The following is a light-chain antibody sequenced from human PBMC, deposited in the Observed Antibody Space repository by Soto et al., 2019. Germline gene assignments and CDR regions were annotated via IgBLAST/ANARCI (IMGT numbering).Light chain of an antibody. V-gene: IGKV3-15*01. CDR1: QSVSSSY. Sequence: EIVLTQSPGTLSLSPGERATLSCRARQSVSSSYLAWYQQKPGQAPRLLIVGSFARATGIPARFSGSGSGSEFTLTISGLQSEDFAVYYCQQYNDRPPITLGQGTRLEIK. CDR3: QQYNDRPPIT. CDR2: GSF. J-gene: IGKJ5*01.